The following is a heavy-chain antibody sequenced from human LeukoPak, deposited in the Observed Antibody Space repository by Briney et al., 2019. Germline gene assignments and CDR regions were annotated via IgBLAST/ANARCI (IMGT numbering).Heavy chain of an antibody. J-gene: IGHJ4*02. Sequence: SETLSLTCAVYGGSFSGYYWSWIRQPPGKGLEWMGEINHSGSTNYNPSLKSRVTISVDTSKNQFSLKLSSVTAADTAVYYCARTRYYYNSRSYGAPYYFDYWGQGTLVTVSS. D-gene: IGHD3-10*01. CDR1: GGSFSGYY. CDR2: INHSGST. V-gene: IGHV4-34*01. CDR3: ARTRYYYNSRSYGAPYYFDY.